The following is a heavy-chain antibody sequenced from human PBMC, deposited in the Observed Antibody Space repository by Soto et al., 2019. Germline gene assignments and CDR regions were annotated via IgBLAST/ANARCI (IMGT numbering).Heavy chain of an antibody. D-gene: IGHD3-10*01. Sequence: EVQLLESGGGLVQPGGSLRLSCAASGFMFANYAMGWVRQAPGRGLEWVSAITGSGGGPYYADSVKGRVTVSRDNSKNTLYLQMHSLKTEDTAVYYCTTAMSNYHDSGTFDYWGQGTLVTVSS. CDR1: GFMFANYA. CDR3: TTAMSNYHDSGTFDY. V-gene: IGHV3-23*01. J-gene: IGHJ4*02. CDR2: ITGSGGGP.